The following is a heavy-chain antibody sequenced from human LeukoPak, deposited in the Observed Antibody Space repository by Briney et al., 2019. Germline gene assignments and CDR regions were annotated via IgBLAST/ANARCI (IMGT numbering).Heavy chain of an antibody. CDR3: ASTVRAYDSSGYYYSLDY. V-gene: IGHV1-18*01. CDR1: GYTFTSYG. D-gene: IGHD3-22*01. Sequence: ASVKVSCKASGYTFTSYGISWVRQAPGQGLEWMGWISAYNGNTNYAQKLQGRVTMTTDTSTSTAYMELRSLRSEDTAVYYCASTVRAYDSSGYYYSLDYWGQGTLVTVSS. CDR2: ISAYNGNT. J-gene: IGHJ4*02.